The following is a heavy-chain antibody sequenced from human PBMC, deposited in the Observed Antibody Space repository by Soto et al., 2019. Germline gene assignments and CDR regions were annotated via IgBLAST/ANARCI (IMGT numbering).Heavy chain of an antibody. D-gene: IGHD7-27*01. J-gene: IGHJ4*02. CDR3: ARDSWGGFDY. CDR2: IYHTEIT. CDR1: GYSISSGYY. V-gene: IGHV4-38-2*02. Sequence: SETLSLTCAVSGYSISSGYYWGWIRQPPGKGLEWIGSIYHTEITYDNPSLKSRVTMSVDTSKNHFSLNLKSVTAADTAVYYCARDSWGGFDYWGPGXRVTVSS.